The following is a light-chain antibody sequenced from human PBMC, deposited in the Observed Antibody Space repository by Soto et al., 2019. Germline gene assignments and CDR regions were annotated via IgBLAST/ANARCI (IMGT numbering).Light chain of an antibody. V-gene: IGKV3-11*01. CDR3: QQRSEWPRT. CDR1: QSISSS. CDR2: DAS. Sequence: EIVLTQSPAPLSLSPGERATLSCRASQSISSSLAWYQQKPGQAPRLLIYDASTRATGFPARFSGSGSGTDITLTIGSLEPEDFAVYYCQQRSEWPRTFGQGTKVEIK. J-gene: IGKJ1*01.